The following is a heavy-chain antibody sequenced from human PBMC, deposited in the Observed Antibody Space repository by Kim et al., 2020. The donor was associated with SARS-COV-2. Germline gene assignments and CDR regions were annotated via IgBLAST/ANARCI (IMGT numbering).Heavy chain of an antibody. CDR1: GGSISSSSYY. V-gene: IGHV4-39*01. J-gene: IGHJ6*02. CDR3: ARPAVAMVVVAGMDV. CDR2: IYYSGST. D-gene: IGHD6-19*01. Sequence: SETLSLTCTVSGGSISSSSYYWGWIRQPPGKGLEWIGSIYYSGSTYYNPSLKSRVTISVDTSKNQFSLKLSSVTAADTAVYYCARPAVAMVVVAGMDVWGQGTTVTVSS.